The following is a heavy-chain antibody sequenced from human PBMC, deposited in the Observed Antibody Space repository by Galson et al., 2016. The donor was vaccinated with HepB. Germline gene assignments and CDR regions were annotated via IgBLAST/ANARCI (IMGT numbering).Heavy chain of an antibody. CDR1: GFSFDDYG. D-gene: IGHD2-2*01. CDR2: ISWNSVGV. Sequence: SLRLSCAASGFSFDDYGMDWVRQGPGKGLEWVAGISWNSVGVGYADSAKGRFTISRDNAKNSLHLQMNSLRVEDTALYYCVKDRKYRCSSSTCYWEFDYWDQGTLVTVS. V-gene: IGHV3-9*01. CDR3: VKDRKYRCSSSTCYWEFDY. J-gene: IGHJ4*02.